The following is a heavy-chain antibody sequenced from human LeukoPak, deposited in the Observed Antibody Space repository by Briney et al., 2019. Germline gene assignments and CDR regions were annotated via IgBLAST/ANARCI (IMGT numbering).Heavy chain of an antibody. CDR3: ASSAVAVYYFDY. V-gene: IGHV4-59*01. Sequence: SETLSLTCTVSGGSISSYYWSWIRQPPGKGLEWIGYIYYGGSTNYNPSLKSRVTISVDTSKNQFSLKLSSVTAADTAVYYCASSAVAVYYFDYWGQGTLVTVSS. J-gene: IGHJ4*02. D-gene: IGHD6-19*01. CDR1: GGSISSYY. CDR2: IYYGGST.